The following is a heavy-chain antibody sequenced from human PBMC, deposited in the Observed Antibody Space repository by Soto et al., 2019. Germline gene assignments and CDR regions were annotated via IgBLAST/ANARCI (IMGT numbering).Heavy chain of an antibody. J-gene: IGHJ4*02. V-gene: IGHV4-39*01. Sequence: QLQLQESGPGLVKPSETLSLTCTVSGGSISSSSYYWGWIRQPPGKGLEWIGSIYYSGSTYYNPSLKSRVTISVDTSKNQFSLKLSSVTAADTAVYYCARHSITIFGVVKGGQYYFDYWGQGTLVTVSS. CDR3: ARHSITIFGVVKGGQYYFDY. CDR2: IYYSGST. D-gene: IGHD3-3*01. CDR1: GGSISSSSYY.